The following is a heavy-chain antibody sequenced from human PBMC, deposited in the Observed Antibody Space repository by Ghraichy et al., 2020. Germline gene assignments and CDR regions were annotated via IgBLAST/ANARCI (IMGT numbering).Heavy chain of an antibody. J-gene: IGHJ4*02. CDR1: GGSISRYD. Sequence: SQTLSLTCTVSGGSISRYDLSWIRQAPGKGLEWIGYVYDSGNTNYNPSPKSRVTISVDTSKNQFFLKLSSVTAADTAVYYCARDLVSMVQGGVTICFDYWGQGTLVTVSS. D-gene: IGHD3-10*01. V-gene: IGHV4-59*01. CDR3: ARDLVSMVQGGVTICFDY. CDR2: VYDSGNT.